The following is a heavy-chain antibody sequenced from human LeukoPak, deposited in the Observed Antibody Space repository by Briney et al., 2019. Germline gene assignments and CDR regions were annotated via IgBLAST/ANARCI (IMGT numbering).Heavy chain of an antibody. Sequence: PSETLSLTCTVSGGSISSGSYYWSWIRQPAGKGLEWIGRIYTSGSTNYNPSLKSRVTISVDTSKNQFSLKLSSVTAADTAVYYCARELVSYYDFWSGYTEDDYWGQGTLVTVSS. CDR1: GGSISSGSYY. D-gene: IGHD3-3*01. CDR2: IYTSGST. CDR3: ARELVSYYDFWSGYTEDDY. J-gene: IGHJ4*02. V-gene: IGHV4-61*02.